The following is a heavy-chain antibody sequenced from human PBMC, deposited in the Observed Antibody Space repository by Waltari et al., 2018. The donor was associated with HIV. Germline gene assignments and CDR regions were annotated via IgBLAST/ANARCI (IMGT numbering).Heavy chain of an antibody. D-gene: IGHD3-22*01. V-gene: IGHV4-31*03. CDR1: GGSLSSGGYY. Sequence: QVQLQESGPGLMKPSQTLSLTCTVSGGSLSSGGYYWSWLRQHPGKGLEWIGYIYYSGSTYYNPSLKSRITISVDTSKNQFSLKLSSVTAADTAVYYCARAPTISGLLSDYYYAMDVWGQGTTVTVSS. CDR2: IYYSGST. J-gene: IGHJ6*02. CDR3: ARAPTISGLLSDYYYAMDV.